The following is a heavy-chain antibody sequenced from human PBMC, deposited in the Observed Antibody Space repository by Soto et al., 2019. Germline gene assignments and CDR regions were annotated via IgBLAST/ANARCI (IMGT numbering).Heavy chain of an antibody. CDR2: ISSSGDSP. Sequence: GGPLRLSCAASGVTFSNYAMSWVRKAPGKGLEWVSAISSSGDSPYYADSVKGRFTVSRDNSKNTLYLQMNSLRAEDTAVYYSAKDVLTTVTQTTETWFDPWGQGTLVTVSP. CDR1: GVTFSNYA. CDR3: AKDVLTTVTQTTETWFDP. D-gene: IGHD4-17*01. J-gene: IGHJ5*02. V-gene: IGHV3-23*01.